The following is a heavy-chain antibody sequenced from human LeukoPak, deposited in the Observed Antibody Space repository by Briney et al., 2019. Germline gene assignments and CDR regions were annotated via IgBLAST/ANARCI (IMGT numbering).Heavy chain of an antibody. CDR1: GFTFSSYG. CDR2: ISYDGSNK. J-gene: IGHJ4*02. Sequence: GGSLRLSCAASGFTFSSYGMHWVRQAPGKGLEWVAVISYDGSNKYYADSVKGRFTISRDNSKNTLYLQMNSLRAEDTAVYYCAKVEITMFFDYWGQGTLVTVSS. V-gene: IGHV3-30*18. D-gene: IGHD3-10*02. CDR3: AKVEITMFFDY.